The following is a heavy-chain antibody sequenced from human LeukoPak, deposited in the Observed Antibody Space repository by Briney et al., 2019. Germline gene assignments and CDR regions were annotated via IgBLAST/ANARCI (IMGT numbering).Heavy chain of an antibody. Sequence: GRSLRLSCAASGFTFSSYAMHWVRQAPGKGLEWVAVISYDGSNKYYADSVKGRFTISRDNSKNTLYLQMNSLRAEDTAVYYCVGGDSREYWGQGTLVTVSS. CDR1: GFTFSSYA. D-gene: IGHD3-22*01. CDR2: ISYDGSNK. CDR3: VGGDSREY. J-gene: IGHJ4*02. V-gene: IGHV3-30*04.